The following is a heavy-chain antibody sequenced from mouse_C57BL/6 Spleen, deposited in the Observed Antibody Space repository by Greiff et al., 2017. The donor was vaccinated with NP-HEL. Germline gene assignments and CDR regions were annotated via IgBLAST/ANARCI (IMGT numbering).Heavy chain of an antibody. CDR1: GYTFTSYW. CDR2: IDPSDSYT. CDR3: ARRGGPFDY. J-gene: IGHJ2*01. D-gene: IGHD3-3*01. Sequence: VQLQQSGAELVMPGASVKLSCKASGYTFTSYWMHWVKQRPGQGLEWIGEIDPSDSYTNYNQKFKGKSTLTVDKSSSTAYMQLSSLTSEDSAVYYCARRGGPFDYWGQGTTLTVSS. V-gene: IGHV1-69*01.